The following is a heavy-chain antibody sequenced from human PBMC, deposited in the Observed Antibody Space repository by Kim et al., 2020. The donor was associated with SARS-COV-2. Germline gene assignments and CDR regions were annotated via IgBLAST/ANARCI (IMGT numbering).Heavy chain of an antibody. J-gene: IGHJ1*01. V-gene: IGHV4-34*01. D-gene: IGHD6-25*01. CDR1: GGSFSGYY. CDR3: ARVGVEEQRYFQH. CDR2: INHSGST. Sequence: SETLSLTCAVYGGSFSGYYWSWIRQPPGKGLECIGEINHSGSTNYNPSLKSRVTISVDTSKNQFSLKLSSVTAADTAVYYCARVGVEEQRYFQHWGQGTLVTVSS.